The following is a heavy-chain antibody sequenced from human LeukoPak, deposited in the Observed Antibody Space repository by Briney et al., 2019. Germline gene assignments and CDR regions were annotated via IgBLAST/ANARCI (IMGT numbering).Heavy chain of an antibody. CDR2: MFYGGTN. V-gene: IGHV4-39*01. CDR1: GGSISNADYC. D-gene: IGHD6-13*01. CDR3: ARQLPTAAADTRGYFDY. Sequence: SETLSLTCSVSGGSISNADYCWGWIRQAPGKGLEWIGSMFYGGTNHYNPSLKSRATISVDTSKNQFSLKLTSVTAADAAIYYCARQLPTAAADTRGYFDYWGQGAVVTVSS. J-gene: IGHJ4*01.